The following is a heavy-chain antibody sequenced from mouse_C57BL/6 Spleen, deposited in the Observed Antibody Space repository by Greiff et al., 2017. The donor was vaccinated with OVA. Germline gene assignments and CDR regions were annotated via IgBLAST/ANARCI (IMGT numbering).Heavy chain of an antibody. J-gene: IGHJ3*01. CDR1: GSAFRSYW. V-gene: IGHV1-80*01. CDR2: IYPGDGDT. D-gene: IGHD2-1*01. CDR3: ARGDYGNLFAY. Sequence: VMLVESGAELVKPGASVKISCKASGSAFRSYWMNWVKQRPGKGLEWIGQIYPGDGDTNYNGKFKGKATLTADKSSSTAYMQLSSLTSEDSAVYFCARGDYGNLFAYWGQGTLVTVSA.